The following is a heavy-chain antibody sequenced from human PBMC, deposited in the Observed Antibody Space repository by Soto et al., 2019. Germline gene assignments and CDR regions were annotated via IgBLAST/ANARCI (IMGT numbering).Heavy chain of an antibody. J-gene: IGHJ6*02. CDR3: ARVRFLEWLPDPIYYYGMDV. CDR1: GYTFTSYY. Sequence: ASVKVSCKASGYTFTSYYMHWVRQAPGQGLEWMGIINPSGGSTSYAQKFQGRVTMTRDTSTSTVYMELSSLRSEDTAVYYCARVRFLEWLPDPIYYYGMDVWAKGPRSPSP. D-gene: IGHD3-3*01. CDR2: INPSGGST. V-gene: IGHV1-46*01.